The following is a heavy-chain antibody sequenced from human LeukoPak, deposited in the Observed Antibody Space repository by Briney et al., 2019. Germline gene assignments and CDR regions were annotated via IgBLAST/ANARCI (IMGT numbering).Heavy chain of an antibody. CDR1: GFTFSSYA. D-gene: IGHD3-10*01. Sequence: GGSLRLSCAASGFTFSSYAMSWVRQAPGKGLEWVSAISGSGGSTYYADSVKGRFTISRDNSKNTLYLQMNSLRAEDTAVYYCAKKGSFYGSGSYSAEIDYWGQGTLVTVSS. J-gene: IGHJ4*02. V-gene: IGHV3-23*01. CDR2: ISGSGGST. CDR3: AKKGSFYGSGSYSAEIDY.